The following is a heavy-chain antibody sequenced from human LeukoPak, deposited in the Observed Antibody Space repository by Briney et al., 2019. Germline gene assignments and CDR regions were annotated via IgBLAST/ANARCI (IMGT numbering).Heavy chain of an antibody. Sequence: ASVTVSCTASGYTFTSYDINWVRQATGQGLEWMGWMNPNSGNTGYAQKFQGRVTMTRNTSISTAYMELSSLRSEDTAVYYCARAAWGSSWSYYYYYGMDVWGQGTTVTVSS. D-gene: IGHD6-13*01. J-gene: IGHJ6*02. CDR1: GYTFTSYD. V-gene: IGHV1-8*01. CDR3: ARAAWGSSWSYYYYYGMDV. CDR2: MNPNSGNT.